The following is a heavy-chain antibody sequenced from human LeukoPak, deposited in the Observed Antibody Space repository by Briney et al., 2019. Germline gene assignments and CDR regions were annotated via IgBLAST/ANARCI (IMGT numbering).Heavy chain of an antibody. D-gene: IGHD6-19*01. V-gene: IGHV3-23*01. CDR2: ISGSGGST. J-gene: IGHJ4*02. CDR1: GFTFGDYA. CDR3: AKSPEAVAGLDY. Sequence: GGSLRLSCTASGFTFGDYAMSWVRQAPGKGLEWVSAISGSGGSTYYADSVKGRFTISRDNSKNTLYLQMNSLRAEDTAVYYCAKSPEAVAGLDYWGQGTLVTVSS.